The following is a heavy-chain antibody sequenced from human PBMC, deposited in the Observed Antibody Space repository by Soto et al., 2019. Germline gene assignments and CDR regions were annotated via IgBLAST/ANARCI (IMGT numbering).Heavy chain of an antibody. CDR2: ISHDGSIK. V-gene: IGHV3-30-3*01. CDR3: ARSSGVSTPDFDY. J-gene: IGHJ4*02. Sequence: GGSLRLSCAASGFTFTLYAIHWVRQAPGKGLEWVAVISHDGSIKYCTDSVKGRFTISRDNSLHTVYLQMNSLGPEDTAVYFCARSSGVSTPDFDYWGQGALVTVSS. CDR1: GFTFTLYA. D-gene: IGHD3-10*01.